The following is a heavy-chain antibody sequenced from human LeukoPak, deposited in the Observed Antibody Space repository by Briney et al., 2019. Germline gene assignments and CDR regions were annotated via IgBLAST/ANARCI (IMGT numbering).Heavy chain of an antibody. V-gene: IGHV3-30*18. J-gene: IGHJ1*01. CDR2: ISYDESNK. CDR3: EKELRGYSYGEH. D-gene: IGHD5-18*01. CDR1: GFIFSNYG. Sequence: GGSLRLSCAASGFIFSNYGMHWVRQAPGKGLEWVAVISYDESNKFYRDSVKGRFTISRDNSKNMLYLQMNSLRAEDTAVYYCEKELRGYSYGEHWGQGILVAVSS.